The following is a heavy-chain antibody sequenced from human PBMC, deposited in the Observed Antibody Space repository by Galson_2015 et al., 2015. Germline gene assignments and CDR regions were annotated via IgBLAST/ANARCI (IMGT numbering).Heavy chain of an antibody. CDR1: EFTFSSYY. CDR2: ISSTTTYI. V-gene: IGHV3-21*01. CDR3: ARQILDYDFWSGYYPTNFDY. D-gene: IGHD3-3*01. J-gene: IGHJ4*02. Sequence: SLRLSCAASEFTFSSYYMSWVRQAPGKGLEWVSPISSTTTYIYYADSVKGRFTISRDNAKNSLYLQMNSLGAEDTAVYYCARQILDYDFWSGYYPTNFDYWGQGTLVTVSS.